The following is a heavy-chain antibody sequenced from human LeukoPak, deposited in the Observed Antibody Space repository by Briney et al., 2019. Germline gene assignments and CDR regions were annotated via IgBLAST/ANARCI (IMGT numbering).Heavy chain of an antibody. CDR1: GFTFDSYA. CDR3: VKGAGRFLEWLLSD. D-gene: IGHD3-3*01. V-gene: IGHV3-9*01. Sequence: SLRLSCAVSGFTFDSYAMHWGRPGPGKGLEWVSGISWNSGSIGYADSVKGRFTISRDNAKNSLYLQMNSLRVEDTVLYYCVKGAGRFLEWLLSDWGQGTLVTVSS. J-gene: IGHJ4*02. CDR2: ISWNSGSI.